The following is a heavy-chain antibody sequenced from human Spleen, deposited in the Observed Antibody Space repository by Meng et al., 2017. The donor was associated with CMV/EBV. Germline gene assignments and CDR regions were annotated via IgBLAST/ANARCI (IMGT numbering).Heavy chain of an antibody. CDR3: ARARGYCSGGSCYSGFDY. J-gene: IGHJ4*02. V-gene: IGHV4-34*01. Sequence: QGQLQEWGAGLLKPSETLSLTCAVYGGSCSGYYWSWIRQPPGKGLEWIGEINHSGSTNYNPSLKSRVTISVDTSKNQFSLKLSSVTAADTAVYYCARARGYCSGGSCYSGFDYWGQGTLVTVSS. D-gene: IGHD2-15*01. CDR2: INHSGST. CDR1: GGSCSGYY.